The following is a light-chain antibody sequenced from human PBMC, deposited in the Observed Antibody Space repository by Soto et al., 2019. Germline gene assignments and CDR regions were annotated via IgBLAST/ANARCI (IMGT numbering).Light chain of an antibody. Sequence: QSALTQPASVSGSPGQSITISCTGTNSDVGTYNYVSWCQQHPGKAPKFVVYEVSDRPSGVSDRFSGSKSGNTASLTISGLQAEDEADYYCSSYTTSSTLVFGGGTKVTVL. CDR1: NSDVGTYNY. CDR2: EVS. V-gene: IGLV2-14*01. CDR3: SSYTTSSTLV. J-gene: IGLJ2*01.